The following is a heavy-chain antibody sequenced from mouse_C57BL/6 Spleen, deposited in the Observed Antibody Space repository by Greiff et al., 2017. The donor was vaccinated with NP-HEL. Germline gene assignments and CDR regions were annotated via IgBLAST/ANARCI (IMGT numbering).Heavy chain of an antibody. CDR3: ARTYGTRRYAMDY. CDR1: GFTFSDYG. D-gene: IGHD4-1*01. V-gene: IGHV5-17*01. CDR2: ISSGSSSI. J-gene: IGHJ4*01. Sequence: EVKLVESGGGLVKPGGSLKLSCAASGFTFSDYGMHWVRQAPEKGLEWVAYISSGSSSIYYADTVKGRFTISRDNAKNTLFLQMTSLRSEDTAMYYCARTYGTRRYAMDYWGQGTSVTVSS.